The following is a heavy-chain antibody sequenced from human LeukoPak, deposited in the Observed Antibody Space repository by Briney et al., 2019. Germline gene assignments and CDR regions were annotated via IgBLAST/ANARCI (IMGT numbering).Heavy chain of an antibody. Sequence: ASVKVSCKASGGTFSSYAISWVRQAPGQGLEWMGRIIPILGRANYAQKFQGRVTITADKSTSTAYMELSSLRSEDTAVYYCAREAVVVAAMGPYYYYYGMDVWGQGTTVTVSS. CDR1: GGTFSSYA. CDR2: IIPILGRA. V-gene: IGHV1-69*04. CDR3: AREAVVVAAMGPYYYYYGMDV. D-gene: IGHD2-15*01. J-gene: IGHJ6*02.